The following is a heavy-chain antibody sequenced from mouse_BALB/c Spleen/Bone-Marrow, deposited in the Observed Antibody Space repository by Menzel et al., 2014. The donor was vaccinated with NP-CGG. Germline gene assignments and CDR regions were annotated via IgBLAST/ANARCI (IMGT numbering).Heavy chain of an antibody. CDR1: GYTFTSYY. V-gene: IGHV1S56*01. D-gene: IGHD2-14*01. J-gene: IGHJ3*01. CDR2: IYPGNVNT. Sequence: QVQLQQSGPELVKPGASVRISCKASGYTFTSYYIHWVKQRPGQGLEWIGWIYPGNVNTKYNEKFKGKATLTADKSSSTAYMQLSSLTSEDSAVYFCARDYRYDAWLAYWGQGTLVTVSA. CDR3: ARDYRYDAWLAY.